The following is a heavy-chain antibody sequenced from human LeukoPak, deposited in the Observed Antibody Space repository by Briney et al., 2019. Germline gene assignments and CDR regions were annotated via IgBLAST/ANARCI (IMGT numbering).Heavy chain of an antibody. CDR2: IKQDGSEK. CDR3: ATSGVLRFLEWLLVDAFDI. J-gene: IGHJ3*02. Sequence: PGGSLRLSCAASGFTFSSYWMSWVRQAPGKGLGWVANIKQDGSEKYYVDSVKGRFTISRDNAKNSLYLQMNSLRAEDTAVYYCATSGVLRFLEWLLVDAFDIWGQGTMVTVSS. V-gene: IGHV3-7*01. D-gene: IGHD3-3*01. CDR1: GFTFSSYW.